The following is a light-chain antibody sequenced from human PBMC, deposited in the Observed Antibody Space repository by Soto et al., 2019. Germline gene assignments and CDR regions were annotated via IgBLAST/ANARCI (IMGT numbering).Light chain of an antibody. CDR2: GAS. J-gene: IGKJ4*01. CDR1: ESVSSD. V-gene: IGKV3-15*01. Sequence: IVMTQSPATLSVSPGERATLSCRASESVSSDLAWYQHKPGQVPRLLIYGASTRATGIPVRFSGSGSGTDFTLTISSLQSEDFAVYYCQHYNNQPVTFGGGTKVDIK. CDR3: QHYNNQPVT.